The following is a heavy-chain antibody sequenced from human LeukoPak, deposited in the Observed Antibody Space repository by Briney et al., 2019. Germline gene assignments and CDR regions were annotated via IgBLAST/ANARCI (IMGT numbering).Heavy chain of an antibody. CDR3: ARGDSGYYYYYMDV. V-gene: IGHV1-18*01. Sequence: ASVKVSCKASGYTFTSYGISWVRQAPGQGLEWMGWISAYNGNTNYAQKLQGRVTMTTGTSTSTAYMELRSLRSGDTAVYYCARGDSGYYYYYMDVWGKGTTVTISS. CDR1: GYTFTSYG. J-gene: IGHJ6*03. D-gene: IGHD1-26*01. CDR2: ISAYNGNT.